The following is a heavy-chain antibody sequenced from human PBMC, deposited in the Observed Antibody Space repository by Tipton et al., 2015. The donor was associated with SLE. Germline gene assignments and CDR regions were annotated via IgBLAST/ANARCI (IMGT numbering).Heavy chain of an antibody. J-gene: IGHJ4*02. D-gene: IGHD3-22*01. CDR2: IYYTGKT. CDR1: GDSIRTTYY. V-gene: IGHV4-39*07. Sequence: TLSLTCTVSGDSIRTTYYWGWIRQPPGKGLEWIASIYYTGKTSDNPSLKSRATISVDTSKNQFSLKLNSVTAADTAVYYCARSLYYYDSSGYDWGQGTLVTVSS. CDR3: ARSLYYYDSSGYD.